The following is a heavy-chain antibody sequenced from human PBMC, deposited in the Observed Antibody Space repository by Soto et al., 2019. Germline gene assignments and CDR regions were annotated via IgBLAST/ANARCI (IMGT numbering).Heavy chain of an antibody. J-gene: IGHJ3*02. CDR3: ARCTRYCSGGSCYSDAFDI. CDR2: IYPGDSDT. V-gene: IGHV5-51*01. CDR1: GYSFTIYW. D-gene: IGHD2-15*01. Sequence: GESLKISCKGSGYSFTIYWIGWVRQMPGKGLEWMGIIYPGDSDTRYSPSFQGQVTISADKSISTAYLQWSSLKASDTAMYYCARCTRYCSGGSCYSDAFDIWGQGTMVTVSS.